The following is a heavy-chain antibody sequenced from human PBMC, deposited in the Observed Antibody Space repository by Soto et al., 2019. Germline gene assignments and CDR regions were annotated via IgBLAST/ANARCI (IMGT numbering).Heavy chain of an antibody. Sequence: QVQLVQSGAEVKKPGSSVKVSCKASGGSLSNYGISWVRQAPGQGLEWMGGIIPVFGTANYAQKFQGRVRITADEATSIGYMDVTRLRSEDTAVYYCARGDATKIVVTTYYAMDVWGEGTTVTVSS. D-gene: IGHD3-9*01. CDR1: GGSLSNYG. CDR2: IIPVFGTA. CDR3: ARGDATKIVVTTYYAMDV. J-gene: IGHJ6*03. V-gene: IGHV1-69*12.